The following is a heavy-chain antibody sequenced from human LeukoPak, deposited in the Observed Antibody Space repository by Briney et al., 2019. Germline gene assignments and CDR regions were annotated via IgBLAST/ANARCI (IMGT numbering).Heavy chain of an antibody. CDR2: INQGGSDK. CDR3: KREVAMIVVVTAGLDY. J-gene: IGHJ4*02. CDR1: GFTFRGHW. V-gene: IGHV3-7*01. D-gene: IGHD3-22*01. Sequence: GGSLRLSCAASGFTFRGHWMSWVRQAPGKGLEWVANINQGGSDKYYVDSVKGRFTISRDNANNLLYLQMNSLRGEDTAVYYCKREVAMIVVVTAGLDYWGQGTLVTVSS.